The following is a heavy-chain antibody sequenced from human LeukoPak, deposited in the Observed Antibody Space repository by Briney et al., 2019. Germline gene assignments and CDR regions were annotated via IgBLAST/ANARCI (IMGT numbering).Heavy chain of an antibody. V-gene: IGHV3-43*02. J-gene: IGHJ3*02. Sequence: GGSLRLSCAASGFTFDSYCMRWVRQAPGKGREWVSFICGDGGSTYYAAFVKGRFPISRDNSKNSMYLQMNRLRAEDTAVYYCSKKFPQGAFDIWGQGTMVTVSS. CDR2: ICGDGGST. CDR3: SKKFPQGAFDI. D-gene: IGHD2-21*01. CDR1: GFTFDSYC.